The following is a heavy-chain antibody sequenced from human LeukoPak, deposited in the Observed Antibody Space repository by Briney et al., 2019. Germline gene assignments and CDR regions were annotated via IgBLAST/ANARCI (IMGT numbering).Heavy chain of an antibody. V-gene: IGHV4-59*12. Sequence: SETLSLTCTVSDDSISDYYRGWIRQPPGKGLEWIEYFYDSGRSTYNPSLKSRVTISVDTSKNQFSLKLSSVTAADTAVYYCASSGAHYYYYGMDVWGQGTTVTVSS. J-gene: IGHJ6*02. CDR1: DDSISDYY. D-gene: IGHD4/OR15-4a*01. CDR2: FYDSGRS. CDR3: ASSGAHYYYYGMDV.